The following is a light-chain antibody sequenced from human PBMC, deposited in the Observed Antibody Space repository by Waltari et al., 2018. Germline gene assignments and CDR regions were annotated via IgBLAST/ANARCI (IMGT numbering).Light chain of an antibody. CDR1: SSNIGRNY. CDR3: ATWDGSLTAWV. J-gene: IGLJ3*02. CDR2: RNN. Sequence: QSVLTQSPSASGTPGQRGTISCSGSSSNIGRNYVYWYQQFPGTAPKLLVYRNNERPSGVPDRISGSKSGTSASLAISGLRSEDEADYYCATWDGSLTAWVFGGGTKLTVL. V-gene: IGLV1-47*01.